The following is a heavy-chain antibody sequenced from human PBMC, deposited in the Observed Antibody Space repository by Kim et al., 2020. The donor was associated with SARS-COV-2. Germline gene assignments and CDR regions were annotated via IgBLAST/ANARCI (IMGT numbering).Heavy chain of an antibody. V-gene: IGHV3-21*04. CDR3: ARDEGVGIVGDYYFDS. CDR1: GFTFSSYS. D-gene: IGHD1-26*01. J-gene: IGHJ4*02. Sequence: GGSLRLSCAASGFTFSSYSMNWVRQAPGKGLEWVSSISSSSSYIYYADSVKGRFTISRDNAKNTLYLQMNSLRAEDTAVYYCARDEGVGIVGDYYFDSLGQGTLVTVSS. CDR2: ISSSSSYI.